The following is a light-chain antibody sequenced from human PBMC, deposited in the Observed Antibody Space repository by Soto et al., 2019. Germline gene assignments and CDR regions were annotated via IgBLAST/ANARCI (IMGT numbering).Light chain of an antibody. V-gene: IGKV3D-7*01. Sequence: EIVLTQSPVTLYLSPGERATLACRASQPVSRMYLSWFQQKPGQAPRLLIYGTSTRATGIPVRFSGSGSGTDFTLTISSLQPEDFAVYFCHQDFNLPWTFGQGTKVEIK. CDR3: HQDFNLPWT. CDR2: GTS. J-gene: IGKJ1*01. CDR1: QPVSRMY.